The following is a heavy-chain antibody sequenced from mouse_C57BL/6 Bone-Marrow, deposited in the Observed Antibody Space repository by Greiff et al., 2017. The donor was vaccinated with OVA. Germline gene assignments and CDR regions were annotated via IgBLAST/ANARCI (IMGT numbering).Heavy chain of an antibody. V-gene: IGHV1-39*01. CDR3: ARLLFTTALYYFDY. J-gene: IGHJ2*01. D-gene: IGHD1-2*01. CDR1: GYSFTDYN. CDR2: INPNYGTT. Sequence: EVKLMESGPELVKPGASVKISCKASGYSFTDYNMNWVKQSNGKSLEWIGVINPNYGTTSYNQKFKGKATLTVDQSSSTAYMQLNSLTSEDSAVYYCARLLFTTALYYFDYWGQGTTLTVSS.